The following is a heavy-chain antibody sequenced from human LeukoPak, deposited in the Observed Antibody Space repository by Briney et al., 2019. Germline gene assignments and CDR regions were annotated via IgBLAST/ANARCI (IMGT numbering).Heavy chain of an antibody. CDR1: GYTFTSYD. CDR2: INPHRSNT. Sequence: ASVKVSCKASGYTFTSYDINWVRQATGQGLEWMGWINPHRSNTGYAQKFQGRVTMTEDTSTDTAYMELSSLRSEDTAVYYCAIEGYYYDSSGPSYAFDIWGQGTMVTVSS. CDR3: AIEGYYYDSSGPSYAFDI. J-gene: IGHJ3*02. V-gene: IGHV1-8*02. D-gene: IGHD3-22*01.